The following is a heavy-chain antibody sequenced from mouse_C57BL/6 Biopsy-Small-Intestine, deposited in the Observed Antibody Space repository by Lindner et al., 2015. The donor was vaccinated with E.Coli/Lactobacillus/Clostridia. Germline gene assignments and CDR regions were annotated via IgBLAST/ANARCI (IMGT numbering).Heavy chain of an antibody. D-gene: IGHD1-2*01. CDR2: VVPIFGRP. V-gene: IGHV1-81*01. CDR1: GGTFSSVG. Sequence: SVKVSCKASGGTFSSVGTSWLRQAPGQGLEWMGGVVPIFGRPTYAPKFQGRVSISADESTTTVYMELRGLRHEDTAIYYCARDRESVAVTTTAFGYWGQGTLVTVSS. CDR3: ARDRESVAVTTTAFGY. J-gene: IGHJ3*01.